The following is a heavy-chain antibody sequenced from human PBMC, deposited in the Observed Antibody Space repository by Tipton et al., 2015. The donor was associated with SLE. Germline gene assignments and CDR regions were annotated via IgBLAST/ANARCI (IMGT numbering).Heavy chain of an antibody. Sequence: TLSLTCTVSGGSISSYYWSWIRQPPGKGLEWIGYVFYSGITINYNPSLKSRVTISVDTSKNQFSLNLSSVTAADTAVYYCARQFSIFALVNVWGQGALVTVSS. CDR1: GGSISSYY. V-gene: IGHV4-59*08. CDR2: VFYSGITI. CDR3: ARQFSIFALVNV. J-gene: IGHJ4*02. D-gene: IGHD3/OR15-3a*01.